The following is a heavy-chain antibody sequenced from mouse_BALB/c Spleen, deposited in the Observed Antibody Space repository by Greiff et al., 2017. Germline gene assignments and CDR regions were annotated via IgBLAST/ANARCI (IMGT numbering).Heavy chain of an antibody. V-gene: IGHV5-4*02. Sequence: EVQRVESGGGLVKPGGSLKLSCAASGFTFSDYYMYWVRQTPEKRLEWVATISDGGSYTYYPDSVKGRFTISRDNAKNNLYLQMSSLKSEDTAMYYCAKYREVRLGDAMDYWGQGTSVTVSS. CDR3: AKYREVRLGDAMDY. CDR1: GFTFSDYY. J-gene: IGHJ4*01. D-gene: IGHD2-14*01. CDR2: ISDGGSYT.